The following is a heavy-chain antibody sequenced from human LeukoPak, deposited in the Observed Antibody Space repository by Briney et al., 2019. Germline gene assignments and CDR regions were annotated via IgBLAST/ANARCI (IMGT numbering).Heavy chain of an antibody. D-gene: IGHD1-26*01. CDR3: ARAAYSGSYHSDY. J-gene: IGHJ4*02. V-gene: IGHV4-61*01. CDR2: IYYSGST. CDR1: GGSVNSGSYY. Sequence: TSETLSLTCTVSGGSVNSGSYYWNWNRQPPGKGLEWIGYIYYSGSTNYNPSLKSRVTISVDTSKNQFSLKLSSVTAADTAVYYCARAAYSGSYHSDYWGQGTLVTVSS.